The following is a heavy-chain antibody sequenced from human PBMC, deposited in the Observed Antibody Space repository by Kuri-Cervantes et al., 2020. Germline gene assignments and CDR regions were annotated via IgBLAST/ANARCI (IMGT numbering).Heavy chain of an antibody. V-gene: IGHV4-34*01. Sequence: SETLSLTCAVYGGSFSGYYWSWIRQPPGKGLEWIGEINHSGSTNYNPSLKSRVAISVDTSKDQFSLKLSSVTAADTAVYFCARGSGWYFYWGQGTLVTVSS. CDR3: ARGSGWYFY. CDR2: INHSGST. D-gene: IGHD6-19*01. J-gene: IGHJ1*01. CDR1: GGSFSGYY.